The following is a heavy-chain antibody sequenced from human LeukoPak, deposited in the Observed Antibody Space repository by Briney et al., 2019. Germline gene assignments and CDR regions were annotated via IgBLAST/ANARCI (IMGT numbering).Heavy chain of an antibody. Sequence: GGSLRLSCAASGFTFSSYAMSWVRQAPGKGLEWVSAISGSGGSTYYADSVKGRFTISRDNSKNTLYLQMNSLRAEDTAVYYCAKDFGTTPPWQLPPGADAFDIWGQGTMVTVSS. J-gene: IGHJ3*02. CDR3: AKDFGTTPPWQLPPGADAFDI. V-gene: IGHV3-23*01. CDR2: ISGSGGST. CDR1: GFTFSSYA. D-gene: IGHD6-6*01.